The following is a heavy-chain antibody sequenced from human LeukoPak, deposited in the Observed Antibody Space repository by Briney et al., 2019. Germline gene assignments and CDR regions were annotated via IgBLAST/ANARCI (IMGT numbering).Heavy chain of an antibody. V-gene: IGHV1-8*01. CDR2: INPNSGNT. CDR3: ARGRDYYDSSGYYYRGEGAFDI. D-gene: IGHD3-22*01. CDR1: GYTFTSYD. Sequence: ASVKVSCKASGYTFTSYDINWVRQATGQGLEWMGWINPNSGNTGYAQKFQGRVTMTRNTSMSTAYMELSSLRSEGTAVYYCARGRDYYDSSGYYYRGEGAFDIWGQGTMVTVSS. J-gene: IGHJ3*02.